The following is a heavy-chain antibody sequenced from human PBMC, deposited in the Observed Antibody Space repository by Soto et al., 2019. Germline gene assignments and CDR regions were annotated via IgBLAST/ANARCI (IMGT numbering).Heavy chain of an antibody. D-gene: IGHD3-16*01. CDR1: GASVATGDHY. CDR2: LYYGGST. J-gene: IGHJ4*02. Sequence: QLRLQESGPGLVRPSETLSLTCSVSGASVATGDHYWAWIRQPPGKGLEWIGSLYYGGSTHYSPSLTSPVSISADASKTQLSPEVTSVTAAARGLYFCARLAMGELRTDYRGQGMLVAGSS. V-gene: IGHV4-39*01. CDR3: ARLAMGELRTDY.